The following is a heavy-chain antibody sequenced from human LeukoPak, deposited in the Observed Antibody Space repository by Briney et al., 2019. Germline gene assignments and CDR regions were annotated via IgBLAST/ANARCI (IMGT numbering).Heavy chain of an antibody. CDR1: GGSISSGDYY. D-gene: IGHD5-12*01. Sequence: SETLSLTCTVSGGSISSGDYYWSWIRQPPEKGLEWIGYIYYSGSTYYNPSLKSRVTISVDTSKNQFSLKLSSVTAADTAVYYCARAFPSGYDFLDAFDIWGQGTMVTVSS. CDR2: IYYSGST. CDR3: ARAFPSGYDFLDAFDI. J-gene: IGHJ3*02. V-gene: IGHV4-30-4*01.